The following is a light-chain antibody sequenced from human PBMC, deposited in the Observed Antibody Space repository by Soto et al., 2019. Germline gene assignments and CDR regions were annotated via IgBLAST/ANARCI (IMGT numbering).Light chain of an antibody. V-gene: IGLV1-51*01. CDR1: NSNIGNNY. Sequence: QAVLTQPPSVSAAPGQTVTISGSGSNSNIGNNYVSWYQLLPGTAPKLLIYDNDKRPSGIPDRFSGSRSGTSATLGITGLQTGDEADYYCGTWDSSLSAGVFGTGTKLTV. CDR2: DND. CDR3: GTWDSSLSAGV. J-gene: IGLJ1*01.